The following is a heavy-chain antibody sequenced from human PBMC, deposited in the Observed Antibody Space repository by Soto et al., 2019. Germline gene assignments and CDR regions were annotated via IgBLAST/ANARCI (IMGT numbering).Heavy chain of an antibody. Sequence: AASVKVSCKASGYTFTGYYMHWVRQAPGQGLEWMGWINPNSGGTNYAQKFQGWVTMTRDTSISTAYMELSRLRSDDTAVYYCARDRISSSSPYYYYGMDVWGQGTTVTVSS. J-gene: IGHJ6*02. CDR2: INPNSGGT. D-gene: IGHD6-6*01. V-gene: IGHV1-2*04. CDR1: GYTFTGYY. CDR3: ARDRISSSSPYYYYGMDV.